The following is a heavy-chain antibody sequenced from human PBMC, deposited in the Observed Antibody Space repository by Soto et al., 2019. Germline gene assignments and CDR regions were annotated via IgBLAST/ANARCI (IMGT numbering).Heavy chain of an antibody. J-gene: IGHJ5*02. D-gene: IGHD6-6*01. Sequence: QVQLVQSWAEVKKSGASVKVSCKASGYTFTSYDINWVRQATGQGPEWMGWMNPDSGHTGYARKFRDRISMTRNTSITTAYMELTSLRSDDTAIYYCARGRGRYSSSNYCDPFGRGTLVTVSS. CDR1: GYTFTSYD. V-gene: IGHV1-8*01. CDR3: ARGRGRYSSSNYCDP. CDR2: MNPDSGHT.